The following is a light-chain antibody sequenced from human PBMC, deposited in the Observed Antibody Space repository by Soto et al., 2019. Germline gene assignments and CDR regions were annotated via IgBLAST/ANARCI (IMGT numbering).Light chain of an antibody. CDR2: AAS. CDR3: QQSYSTPGT. V-gene: IGKV1-39*01. J-gene: IGKJ1*01. Sequence: DIQMTQSPSSLSASVGDRVTITCRASQSISSKLNWYQQKQGKAPRLLIYAASSLQSGVPSRFSGSGSGTDFTLTISSLQPGDFATFYCQQSYSTPGTFGQGTKVDIK. CDR1: QSISSK.